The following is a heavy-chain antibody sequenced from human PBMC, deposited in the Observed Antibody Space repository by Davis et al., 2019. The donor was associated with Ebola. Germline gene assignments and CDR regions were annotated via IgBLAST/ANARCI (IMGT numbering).Heavy chain of an antibody. CDR1: GYSFTNYW. CDR2: IYPGDFDT. J-gene: IGHJ4*02. CDR3: ARQRTAYSSGWYNL. D-gene: IGHD6-19*01. V-gene: IGHV5-51*01. Sequence: GESLKISCKGSGYSFTNYWIGWVRQMPGKGLEWMGIIYPGDFDTRYSPSFQGQVTISADKSISTAYLQWSSLKASDTAMYYCARQRTAYSSGWYNLWGQGTLVTVSS.